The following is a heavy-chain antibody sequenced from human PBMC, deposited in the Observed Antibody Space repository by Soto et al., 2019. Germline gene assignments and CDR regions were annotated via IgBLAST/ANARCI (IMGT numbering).Heavy chain of an antibody. J-gene: IGHJ5*01. CDR1: GFMFTSYP. CDR3: ARAHYDSHFAHDS. CDR2: LVVGSGNT. D-gene: IGHD3-22*01. Sequence: SVKVSCKTSGFMFTSYPVQWLRQARGQRLEWIGWLVVGSGNTHYAQHFQERVTLTRDMSTGTAYMELSSLRSEDTAVYYGARAHYDSHFAHDSWGQGTLVTVSS. V-gene: IGHV1-58*01.